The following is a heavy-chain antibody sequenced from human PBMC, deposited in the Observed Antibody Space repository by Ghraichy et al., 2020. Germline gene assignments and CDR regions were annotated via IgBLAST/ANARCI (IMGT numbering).Heavy chain of an antibody. D-gene: IGHD6-19*01. CDR2: IYYSGST. J-gene: IGHJ5*02. Sequence: SETLSLTCTVSGGSVSSGSYYWSWIRQPPGKGLEWIGYIYYSGSTNYNPSLKSRVTISVDTSKNQFSLKLSSVTAADTAVYYCARGPIAVAGIDWFDPWGQGTLVTVSS. CDR1: GGSVSSGSYY. CDR3: ARGPIAVAGIDWFDP. V-gene: IGHV4-61*01.